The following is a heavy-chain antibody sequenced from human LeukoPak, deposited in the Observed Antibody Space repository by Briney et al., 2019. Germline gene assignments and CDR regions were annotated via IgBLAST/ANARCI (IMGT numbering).Heavy chain of an antibody. CDR2: MSGSGGST. Sequence: GGSLRLSCAASGFTFSSYAMSWVRQAPGKGLEWVSGMSGSGGSTYYADSVKGQFTISRDNSKNTLYLQMNSLRAEDTAVYYCVKEPGDSRWYEYYFDYWGQGTLVTVSS. J-gene: IGHJ4*02. CDR1: GFTFSSYA. CDR3: VKEPGDSRWYEYYFDY. D-gene: IGHD6-13*01. V-gene: IGHV3-23*01.